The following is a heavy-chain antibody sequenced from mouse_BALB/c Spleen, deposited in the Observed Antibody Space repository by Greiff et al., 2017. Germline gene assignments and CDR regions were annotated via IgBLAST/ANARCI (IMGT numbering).Heavy chain of an antibody. V-gene: IGHV1-7*01. J-gene: IGHJ3*01. D-gene: IGHD4-1*01. Sequence: QVQLQQSGAELAKPGASVKMSCKASGYTFTSYWMHWVKQRPGQGLEWIGYINPSTGYTEYNQKFKDKATLTADKSSSTAYMQLSSLTSEDSAVYYCARLGLTGAFAYWGQGTLVTVSA. CDR3: ARLGLTGAFAY. CDR1: GYTFTSYW. CDR2: INPSTGYT.